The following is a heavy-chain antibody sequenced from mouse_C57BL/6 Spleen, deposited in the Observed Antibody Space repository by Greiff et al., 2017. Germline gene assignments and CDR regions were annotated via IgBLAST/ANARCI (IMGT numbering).Heavy chain of an antibody. CDR2: IDPETGGT. CDR1: GYTFTDYE. J-gene: IGHJ1*03. Sequence: VQLQESGAELVRPGASVTLSCKASGYTFTDYEMHWVKQTPVHGLEWIGAIDPETGGTAYNQKFKGKAILTADKSSSTAYMELRSLTSEDSAVYYCTRWGYYGSSWYFDVWGTGTTVTVSS. V-gene: IGHV1-15*01. CDR3: TRWGYYGSSWYFDV. D-gene: IGHD1-1*01.